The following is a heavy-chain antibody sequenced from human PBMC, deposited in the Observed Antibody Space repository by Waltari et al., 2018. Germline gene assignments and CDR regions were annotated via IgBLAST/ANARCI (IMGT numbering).Heavy chain of an antibody. CDR3: ARVGDVVVPAHRYYMDV. V-gene: IGHV1-18*01. J-gene: IGHJ6*03. CDR2: ISAYNGNT. Sequence: QVQLVQSGAEVKKPGASVKVSCKASGYTFTSYGISWVRQAPGQGLEWMGWISAYNGNTNDAQKLQGRVTMTTDTSTSTAYMELRSLRSDDTAVDYCARVGDVVVPAHRYYMDVWGKGTTVTVSS. CDR1: GYTFTSYG. D-gene: IGHD2-2*01.